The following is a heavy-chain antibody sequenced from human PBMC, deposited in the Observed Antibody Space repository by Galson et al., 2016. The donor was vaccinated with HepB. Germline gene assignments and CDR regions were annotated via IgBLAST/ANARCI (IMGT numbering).Heavy chain of an antibody. CDR1: DNTFSKDY. V-gene: IGHV1-46*01. Sequence: SVKVSCKASDNTFSKDYIHCVRQAPGQGLQWLGTIHPSGAYTTYAQRFDGRVTMTRDTATNTVYMALRVLTSKDTAVYYCARDNYNLLTGYYSGLDHWGQGTLVTVSS. J-gene: IGHJ4*02. CDR3: ARDNYNLLTGYYSGLDH. CDR2: IHPSGAYT. D-gene: IGHD3-9*01.